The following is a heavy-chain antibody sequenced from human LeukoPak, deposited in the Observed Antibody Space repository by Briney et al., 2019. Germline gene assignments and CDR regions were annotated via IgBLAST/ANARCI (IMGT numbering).Heavy chain of an antibody. CDR2: MNPNSGNT. D-gene: IGHD3-10*01. V-gene: IGHV1-8*03. CDR1: GYTFTGYY. J-gene: IGHJ6*03. CDR3: ARGRGRTMVRGVRGYYMDV. Sequence: PGASVKVSCKASGYTFTGYYMHWVRQAPGQGLEWMGWMNPNSGNTGYAQKFQGRVTITRNTSISTAYMELSSLRSEDTAVYYCARGRGRTMVRGVRGYYMDVWGKGTTVTVSS.